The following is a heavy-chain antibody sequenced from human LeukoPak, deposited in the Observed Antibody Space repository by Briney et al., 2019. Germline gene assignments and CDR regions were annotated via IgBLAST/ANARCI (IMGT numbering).Heavy chain of an antibody. D-gene: IGHD3-22*01. CDR2: ISSSSSTI. V-gene: IGHV3-48*01. J-gene: IGHJ4*02. CDR1: GFTFSSYS. Sequence: GGSLRLSCAASGFTFSSYSMNWVRQAPGKGLEWVSYISSSSSTIYYADSVKGRFTISRDNAKNSLYLQMNSLRAEDTAVYYCARDGYYYDSSGYYYDYWGQGTLVTVSS. CDR3: ARDGYYYDSSGYYYDY.